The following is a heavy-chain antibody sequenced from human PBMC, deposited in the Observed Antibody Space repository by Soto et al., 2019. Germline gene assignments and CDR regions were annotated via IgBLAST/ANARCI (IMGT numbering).Heavy chain of an antibody. D-gene: IGHD4-4*01. CDR3: VRDGGMATVPTLDFDY. CDR2: INPNSGGT. V-gene: IGHV1-2*04. CDR1: GYTFTGYY. J-gene: IGHJ4*02. Sequence: GASVKVSCKACGYTFTGYYIHWVRQAPGQGLEWMGWINPNSGGTNYAQKFQGWVTMTRDTSISTAYMELSRLRSDDTAAYYCVRDGGMATVPTLDFDYWGQGTLVTVSS.